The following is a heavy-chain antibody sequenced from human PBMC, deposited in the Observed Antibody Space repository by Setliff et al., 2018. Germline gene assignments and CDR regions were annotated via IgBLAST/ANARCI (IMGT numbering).Heavy chain of an antibody. CDR3: AREANNYIVDALARPVGFDY. V-gene: IGHV4-38-2*02. CDR1: GGSFSDYY. D-gene: IGHD5-12*01. Sequence: TLSLTCTVYGGSFSDYYWGWIRQPPGKGLEWVGSVSPNGRTYNSPSLKSRVTLSVDTSKNQFFLKLSSVTAADTAVYYCAREANNYIVDALARPVGFDYWGQGSLVTVSS. CDR2: VSPNGRT. J-gene: IGHJ4*02.